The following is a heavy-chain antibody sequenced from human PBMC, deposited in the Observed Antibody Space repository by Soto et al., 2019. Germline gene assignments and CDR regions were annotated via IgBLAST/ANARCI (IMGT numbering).Heavy chain of an antibody. CDR3: ARSVFP. J-gene: IGHJ5*02. Sequence: PTETLSITCTVPGGSISSGGYYWTWIRQHPGKGLEWIGYIYYSGSTYYNPSLKSRVTISVDTSKNQFSLKLSSLTAADTAVYYCARSVFPWGQGTLVTVSS. CDR1: GGSISSGGYY. V-gene: IGHV4-31*03. CDR2: IYYSGST.